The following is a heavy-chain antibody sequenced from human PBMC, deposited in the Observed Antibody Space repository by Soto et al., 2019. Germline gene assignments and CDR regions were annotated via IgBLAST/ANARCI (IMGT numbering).Heavy chain of an antibody. CDR3: AKDRNNWNYNGMDV. CDR2: ISGSGGST. V-gene: IGHV3-23*01. D-gene: IGHD1-20*01. Sequence: GGSLRLSCAASGFTFSSFAMNWVRQAPGKGLEWVSVISGSGGSTYYADSVKGRFTISRDNSKNTLYLQMNSLRAEDTAVYYCAKDRNNWNYNGMDVWGQGTTVTVSS. CDR1: GFTFSSFA. J-gene: IGHJ6*02.